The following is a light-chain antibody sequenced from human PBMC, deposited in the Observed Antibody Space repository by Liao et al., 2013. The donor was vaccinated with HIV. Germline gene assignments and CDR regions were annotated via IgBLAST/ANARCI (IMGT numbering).Light chain of an antibody. CDR3: QSADTTSNYRV. V-gene: IGLV3-1*01. Sequence: SYELTQPPSVSVSPGQTASITCSGDKLGDKYACWYQQKPGQSPVLVIYQDSKRPSGIPERFSGSSSGTTVTLTISGVQAEDEADYYCQSADTTSNYRVFGGGTKLTVL. J-gene: IGLJ3*02. CDR2: QDS. CDR1: KLGDKY.